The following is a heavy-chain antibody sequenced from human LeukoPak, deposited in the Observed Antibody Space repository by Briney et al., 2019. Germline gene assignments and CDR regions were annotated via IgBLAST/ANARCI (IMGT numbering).Heavy chain of an antibody. J-gene: IGHJ4*02. CDR1: GFTFSDAW. Sequence: GGSLRLSRAASGFTFSDAWMNWVRQAPGKGLEWVGRIKSKRDFETIDYAAPVKGRFTISRDDSRNTLYLQMNSLKIEDTALYYCMIDVPGGSYPFDYWGQGTLVTVSS. V-gene: IGHV3-15*01. CDR2: IKSKRDFETI. CDR3: MIDVPGGSYPFDY. D-gene: IGHD1-26*01.